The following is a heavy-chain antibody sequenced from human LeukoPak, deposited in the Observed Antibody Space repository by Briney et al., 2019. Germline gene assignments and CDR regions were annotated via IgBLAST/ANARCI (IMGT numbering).Heavy chain of an antibody. D-gene: IGHD6-19*01. CDR3: ATQGRYSSGRHGYFDY. CDR1: GGTFSSYA. J-gene: IGHJ4*02. Sequence: ASVKVSXKASGGTFSSYAISWVRQAPGQGLEWIGGIIPIFGTANYAQKFQGRVAITTDESTSTAYMELSSLRSEDTAVYYCATQGRYSSGRHGYFDYWGQGTLVTVSS. V-gene: IGHV1-69*05. CDR2: IIPIFGTA.